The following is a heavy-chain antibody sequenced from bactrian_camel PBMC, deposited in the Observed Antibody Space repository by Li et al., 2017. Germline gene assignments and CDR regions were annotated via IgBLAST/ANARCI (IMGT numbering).Heavy chain of an antibody. V-gene: IGHV3S57*01. CDR1: GYTLCRYD. CDR3: AELMTGVI. J-gene: IGHJ4*01. CDR2: IDSHGST. Sequence: HVQLVESGGGSVQAGGSLRLSCVVSGYTLCRYDMSWYRQAPGKEREFVSSIDSHGSTTYADSVKGRFSIAQDNAKNTLYLQMNNLRPEDTAVYYRAELMTGVIGGQGTQVTVS. D-gene: IGHD3*01.